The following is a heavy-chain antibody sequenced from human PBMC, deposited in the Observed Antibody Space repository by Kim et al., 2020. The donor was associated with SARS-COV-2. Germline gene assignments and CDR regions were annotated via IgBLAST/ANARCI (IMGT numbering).Heavy chain of an antibody. V-gene: IGHV3-30-3*01. D-gene: IGHD3-3*01. J-gene: IGHJ4*02. CDR3: ARGRTIHPWADY. CDR1: GFTFSSYA. CDR2: ISYDGSNK. Sequence: GGSLRLSCAASGFTFSSYAMHWVRQAPGKGLEWVAVISYDGSNKYYADSVKGRFTISRDNSKNTLYLQMNSLRAEDTAVYYCARGRTIHPWADYWGQGTLVTVSS.